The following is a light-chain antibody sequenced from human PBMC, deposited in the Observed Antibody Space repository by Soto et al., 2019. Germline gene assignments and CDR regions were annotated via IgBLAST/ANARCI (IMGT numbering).Light chain of an antibody. Sequence: QSVLTQPASVSGSPGQAITISCSGTSSDVGAYEYASWYQQHPSKAPKLILYEVTKRPSGVPDRFSGSKSGNTASLTVSALQAEDEAAYYCSSYAGSTNFYVFGTGTKVTVL. CDR3: SSYAGSTNFYV. CDR2: EVT. V-gene: IGLV2-8*01. CDR1: SSDVGAYEY. J-gene: IGLJ1*01.